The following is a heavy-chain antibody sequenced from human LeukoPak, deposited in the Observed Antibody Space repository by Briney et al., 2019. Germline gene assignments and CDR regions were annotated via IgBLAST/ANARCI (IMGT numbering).Heavy chain of an antibody. Sequence: ASVKVSCRASGYTFTSYYMHWVRQAPGQGLKWMGIINPSGGSTSYAQKFQGRVTMTRDTSTSTVYMELSSLRSEDTAVYYCASTYYYDSSGYGLVRLGPFDYWGQGTLVTVSS. J-gene: IGHJ4*02. CDR1: GYTFTSYY. CDR3: ASTYYYDSSGYGLVRLGPFDY. D-gene: IGHD3-22*01. V-gene: IGHV1-46*01. CDR2: INPSGGST.